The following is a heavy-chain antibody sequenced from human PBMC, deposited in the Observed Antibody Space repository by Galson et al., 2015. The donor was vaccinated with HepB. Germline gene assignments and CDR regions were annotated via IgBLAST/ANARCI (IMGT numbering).Heavy chain of an antibody. Sequence: SLRLSCAASGFTFSDYYMSWVRQAPGKGLEWVSYISSSSGYTSYADSVKGRFTISRDNAKNSLFLQMNRLRGDNTAVYYCARDCVWQYLVQQYRRDYWGQGTMVTVSS. CDR1: GFTFSDYY. D-gene: IGHD4-11*01. CDR3: ARDCVWQYLVQQYRRDY. J-gene: IGHJ4*02. V-gene: IGHV3-11*06. CDR2: ISSSSGYT.